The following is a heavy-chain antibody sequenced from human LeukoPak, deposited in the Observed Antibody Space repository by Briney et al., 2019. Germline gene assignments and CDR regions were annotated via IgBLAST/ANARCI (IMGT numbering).Heavy chain of an antibody. CDR2: IYYSGGT. CDR3: ARDRRYYDSSGTVYYDGMDV. D-gene: IGHD3-22*01. V-gene: IGHV4-61*01. CDR1: GGSVSSGNYY. J-gene: IGHJ6*02. Sequence: SETLSLTCTVSGGSVSSGNYYWSWIRQPPGKGLEWIGYIYYSGGTNYNPSLKSRVTISVDTSKNQFSLKLSSVTAADTAVYYCARDRRYYDSSGTVYYDGMDVWGQGTMVTVSS.